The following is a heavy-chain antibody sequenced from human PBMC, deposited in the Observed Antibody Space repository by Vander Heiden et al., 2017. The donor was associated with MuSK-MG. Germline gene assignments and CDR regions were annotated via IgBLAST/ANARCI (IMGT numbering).Heavy chain of an antibody. CDR1: GFTFSSYP. V-gene: IGHV3-30*04. CDR3: ARDSDLRGPLEY. CDR2: ISYDGSNK. D-gene: IGHD4-17*01. J-gene: IGHJ4*01. Sequence: QVQLVESGGGVVQPGTSLRLSCAASGFTFSSYPMHWVRQAPGKGLEWVAVISYDGSNKYYGYSVKGRFTISRDNSKNTLYLQMNSLKDEDTAVYTCARDSDLRGPLEYWCDGTLVTVSS.